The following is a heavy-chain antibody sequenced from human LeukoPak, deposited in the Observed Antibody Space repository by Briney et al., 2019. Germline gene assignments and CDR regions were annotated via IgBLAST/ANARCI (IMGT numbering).Heavy chain of an antibody. Sequence: SETLSLTCTVSGGSISSYYWSWIRQPPGKGLEWIGYIYYSGSTNYNPSLKSRVTISVDTSKNQFSLKLSSVTAADTAAYYCARHKDRNYYGSGSYSPNFDYWGQGTLVTVSS. V-gene: IGHV4-59*08. J-gene: IGHJ4*02. CDR3: ARHKDRNYYGSGSYSPNFDY. CDR2: IYYSGST. D-gene: IGHD3-10*01. CDR1: GGSISSYY.